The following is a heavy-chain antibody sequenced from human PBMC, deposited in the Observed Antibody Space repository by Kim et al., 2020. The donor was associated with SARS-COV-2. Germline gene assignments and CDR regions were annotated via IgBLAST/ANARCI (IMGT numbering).Heavy chain of an antibody. V-gene: IGHV3-30*04. CDR1: GFTFSSYA. D-gene: IGHD4-4*01. Sequence: GGSLRLSCAASGFTFSSYAMHWVRQAPGKGLEWVAVISYDGSNKYYADSVKGRFTISRDNSKNTLYLQMNSLRAEDTAVYYCARARATVSPIWFDPWGQG. J-gene: IGHJ5*02. CDR3: ARARATVSPIWFDP. CDR2: ISYDGSNK.